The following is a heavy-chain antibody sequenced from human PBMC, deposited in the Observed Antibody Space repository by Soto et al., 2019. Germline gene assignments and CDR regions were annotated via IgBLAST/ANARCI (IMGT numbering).Heavy chain of an antibody. CDR1: GGSFSGYY. CDR3: ARDKITGLFAY. CDR2: INHSGST. J-gene: IGHJ4*02. Sequence: QVQLQQWGAGLLKPSETLSLTCAVYGGSFSGYYWTWVRQPPGTGLEWIGEINHSGSTNYNPSLKSRATISVDTSKTQLCLKLTSVTAADTAVYYCARDKITGLFAYWGQGTLVTVSS. V-gene: IGHV4-34*01. D-gene: IGHD2-8*02.